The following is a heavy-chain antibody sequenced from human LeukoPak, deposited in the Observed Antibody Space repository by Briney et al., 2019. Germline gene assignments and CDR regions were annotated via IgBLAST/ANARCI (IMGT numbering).Heavy chain of an antibody. CDR1: GGTFSSYA. CDR2: IIPIFGTA. J-gene: IGHJ6*03. D-gene: IGHD1-26*01. CDR3: ATGQGGSYYGYYYYMDV. Sequence: SVKVSCKASGGTFSSYAISWVRQAPGQGLEWMGGIIPIFGTANYAQKFQGRVTITADESTSTAYMELSSLRSEDTAVYYCATGQGGSYYGYYYYMDVWGKGTTATVSS. V-gene: IGHV1-69*01.